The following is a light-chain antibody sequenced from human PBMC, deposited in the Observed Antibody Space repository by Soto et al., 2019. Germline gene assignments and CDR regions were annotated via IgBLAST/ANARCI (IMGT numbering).Light chain of an antibody. CDR2: SDD. J-gene: IGLJ2*01. CDR1: SSNIGSNS. Sequence: QSALTQPPSASGTPGQRVTISCSGSSSNIGSNSVNWYQHLPGTAPKILMYSDDERPSGVPDRFSGSKSGTSASLAISGLQSEDEADYYCAAWDDNLNGPVFGGGTKLTVL. CDR3: AAWDDNLNGPV. V-gene: IGLV1-44*01.